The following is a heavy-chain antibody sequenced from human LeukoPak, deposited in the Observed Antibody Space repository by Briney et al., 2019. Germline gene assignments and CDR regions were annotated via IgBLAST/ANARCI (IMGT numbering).Heavy chain of an antibody. CDR1: GGSISSGSYY. CDR3: ARQHNWNYGY. Sequence: SETLSLTCTVSGGSISSGSYYWSWIRQPAGKGLEWIGRIYTSGSTNYNPSLKSRVTISVDTSRNQFSLKLSSVTAADTAVYYCARQHNWNYGYWGQGTLVTVSS. D-gene: IGHD1-7*01. CDR2: IYTSGST. J-gene: IGHJ4*02. V-gene: IGHV4-61*02.